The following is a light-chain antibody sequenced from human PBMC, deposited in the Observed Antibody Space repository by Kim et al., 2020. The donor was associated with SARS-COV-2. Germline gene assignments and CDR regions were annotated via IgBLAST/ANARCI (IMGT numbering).Light chain of an antibody. CDR1: QSVSSN. V-gene: IGKV3-20*01. J-gene: IGKJ2*01. CDR3: QQYDGTSPLT. Sequence: EIVLTQSPGTLSLSPGERATLSCRASQSVSSNLAWYQQRPGQAPRLIIYGASRRATGIPDRFSGSGSGTDFTLTISRLEPEDFAVYYCQQYDGTSPLTFGQGTKLEI. CDR2: GAS.